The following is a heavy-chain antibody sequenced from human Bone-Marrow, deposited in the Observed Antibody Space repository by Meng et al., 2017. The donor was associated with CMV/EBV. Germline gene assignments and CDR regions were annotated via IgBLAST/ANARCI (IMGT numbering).Heavy chain of an antibody. D-gene: IGHD2-15*01. CDR3: ARGPGLCSGGSCYGIDY. Sequence: YTFASYDINWVRQATGQGLEWVGWMNPNSGYTGDAQKFQGRVTMTRNTSISTAYMNLSSLTSEDTAVYYCARGPGLCSGGSCYGIDYWGQGTLVTVSS. CDR2: MNPNSGYT. CDR1: YTFASYD. V-gene: IGHV1-8*01. J-gene: IGHJ4*02.